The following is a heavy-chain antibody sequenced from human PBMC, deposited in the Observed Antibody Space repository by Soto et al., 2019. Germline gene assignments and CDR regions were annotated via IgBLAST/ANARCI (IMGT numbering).Heavy chain of an antibody. CDR1: GYTLTSYG. V-gene: IGHV1-18*01. CDR3: AREHDSSSPPWDYYYYYGMDV. D-gene: IGHD6-13*01. J-gene: IGHJ6*02. Sequence: ASVKVSCKASGYTLTSYGISWVRQAPGQGLEWMGWISAYNGNTNYAQKLQGRVTMTTDTSTSTAYMELRSLRSDDTAVYYCAREHDSSSPPWDYYYYYGMDVWGQGTTDPVSS. CDR2: ISAYNGNT.